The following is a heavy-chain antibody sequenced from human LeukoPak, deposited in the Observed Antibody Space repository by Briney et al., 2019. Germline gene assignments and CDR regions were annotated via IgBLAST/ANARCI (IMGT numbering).Heavy chain of an antibody. CDR3: ARGIIQDSMTTVTTPAYLLDY. Sequence: SETLSLTCTLSGGSISSSSYYWGWIRQPPGKGLEWIGEINHSGSTNYNPSLKSRVTISVDTSKNQFSLKLSSVTAADTAVYYCARGIIQDSMTTVTTPAYLLDYWGQGTLVTVSS. CDR2: INHSGST. V-gene: IGHV4-39*07. CDR1: GGSISSSSYY. J-gene: IGHJ4*02. D-gene: IGHD4-17*01.